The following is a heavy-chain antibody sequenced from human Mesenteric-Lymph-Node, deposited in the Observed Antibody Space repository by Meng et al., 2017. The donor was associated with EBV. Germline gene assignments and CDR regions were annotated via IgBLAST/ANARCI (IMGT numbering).Heavy chain of an antibody. CDR1: GGFFSGYY. J-gene: IGHJ4*01. V-gene: IGHV4-34*02. Sequence: QVQLQQWGAGLLTPSETLSLTCAVYGGFFSGYYWSWIRQSPGKGLEWIGEINHSGSTNYNPSLKSRVTISVDKSKNQFSLKLTSVTAADTAVYYCTRHYLVIAGLVDNWGHRTLVTVYS. CDR2: INHSGST. CDR3: TRHYLVIAGLVDN. D-gene: IGHD2/OR15-2a*01.